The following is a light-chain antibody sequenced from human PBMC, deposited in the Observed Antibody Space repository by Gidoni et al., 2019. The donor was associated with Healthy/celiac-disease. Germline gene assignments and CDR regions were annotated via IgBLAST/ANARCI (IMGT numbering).Light chain of an antibody. CDR3: SSYTSSSSYV. CDR2: EVS. CDR1: SSDVGGYNY. J-gene: IGLJ1*01. Sequence: PGQSITISCTGTSSDVGGYNYVSWYQQHPGKAPKLMIYEVSNRPSGVSNRFSGSKSGNTASLTISGLQAEDEADYYCSSYTSSSSYVFGTGTKVTVL. V-gene: IGLV2-14*01.